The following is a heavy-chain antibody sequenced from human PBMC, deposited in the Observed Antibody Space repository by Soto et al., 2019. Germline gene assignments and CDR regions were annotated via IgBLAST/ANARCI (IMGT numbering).Heavy chain of an antibody. CDR2: MNPNSGNT. J-gene: IGHJ4*02. D-gene: IGHD2-8*02. V-gene: IGHV1-8*01. CDR1: GYTFTSYD. Sequence: GASVKVSCKASGYTFTSYDINWVRQATGQGVEWMGWMNPNSGNTGYAQKFQGRVTMTTDTSTSPAYMELRSLRSDDTAVYYCARPGPSSSGPLDYWGQGTLVTVSS. CDR3: ARPGPSSSGPLDY.